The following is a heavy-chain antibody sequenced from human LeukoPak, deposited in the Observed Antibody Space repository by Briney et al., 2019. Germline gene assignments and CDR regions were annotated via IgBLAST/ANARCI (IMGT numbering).Heavy chain of an antibody. D-gene: IGHD1-26*01. Sequence: PGGSLRLSCAASGFTVSSNYMSWVRQAPGKGLEWVSGVSSSGSNTYYAESVKGRFTISRDNHKNTVHLQMNSLRVEDTAMYYCARRVGATPFDLWGQGTLVTVSS. V-gene: IGHV3-53*01. CDR2: VSSSGSNT. CDR1: GFTVSSNY. CDR3: ARRVGATPFDL. J-gene: IGHJ4*02.